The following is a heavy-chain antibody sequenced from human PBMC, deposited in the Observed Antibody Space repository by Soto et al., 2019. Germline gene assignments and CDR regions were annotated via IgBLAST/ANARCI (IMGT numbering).Heavy chain of an antibody. CDR1: GASISGFY. V-gene: IGHV4-4*07. CDR3: VRDGTKTLRDWFDP. CDR2: IYATGTT. J-gene: IGHJ5*02. D-gene: IGHD1-1*01. Sequence: LSLTCTVSGASISGFYWSWIRKSAGKGLEWIGRIYATGTTDYNPSLKSRVMMSVDTSKKQFSLKLGSVTATDTAVYYCVRDGTKTLRDWFDPWGQGISVTVSS.